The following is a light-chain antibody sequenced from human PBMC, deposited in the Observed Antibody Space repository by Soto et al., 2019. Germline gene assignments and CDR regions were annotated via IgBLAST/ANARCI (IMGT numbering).Light chain of an antibody. J-gene: IGKJ1*01. Sequence: DIVMTQSPDSLAVSPGERATITCKSSQSVFYSSKSKNSVAWYQQKPGQPPKLLIYWASTRETGVPDRFSGSRSGTYFTLTISSRQAEDVAVYYCQQYYNIPWTFGQGTKVEVK. V-gene: IGKV4-1*01. CDR2: WAS. CDR3: QQYYNIPWT. CDR1: QSVFYSSKSKNS.